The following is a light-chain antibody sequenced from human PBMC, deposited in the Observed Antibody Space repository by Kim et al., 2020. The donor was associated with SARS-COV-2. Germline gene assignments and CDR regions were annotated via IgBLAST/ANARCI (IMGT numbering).Light chain of an antibody. CDR2: REN. CDR1: IVDSS. J-gene: IGLJ2*01. V-gene: IGLV3-9*02. CDR3: QVWDTRTVL. Sequence: VFEAPGQMARIPCEGDIVDSSVHCDQQKRGQDPVLLIYRENNRPSGIPERFSGSDSGKTATLTTSGAQDGDEDDYYCQVWDTRTVLFGGGTQLTVL.